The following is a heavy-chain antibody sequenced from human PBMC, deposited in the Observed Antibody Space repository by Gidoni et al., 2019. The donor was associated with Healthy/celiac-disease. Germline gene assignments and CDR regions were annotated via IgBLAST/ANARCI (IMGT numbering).Heavy chain of an antibody. Sequence: QVQLVQSGAEVKKPGASVKVSCKASGYTFTSYAMHWVRQAPGQRLEWMGWINAGNGNTKYSQKFQGRVTITRDTSASTAYMELSSLRSEDTAVYYCARGGYCSSTSCYYGMDVWGQGTTVTVSS. V-gene: IGHV1-3*01. CDR1: GYTFTSYA. CDR3: ARGGYCSSTSCYYGMDV. J-gene: IGHJ6*02. D-gene: IGHD2-2*01. CDR2: INAGNGNT.